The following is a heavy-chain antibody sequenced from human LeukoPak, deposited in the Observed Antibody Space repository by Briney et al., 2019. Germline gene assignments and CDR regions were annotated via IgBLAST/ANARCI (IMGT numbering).Heavy chain of an antibody. J-gene: IGHJ4*02. V-gene: IGHV3-23*01. D-gene: IGHD6-19*01. CDR2: IRGSGGST. CDR3: AKDRPAIAVAGTFDY. CDR1: GFTFSSYA. Sequence: GGSLRLSCAASGFTFSSYAISWVRQAPGKGLEWVSAIRGSGGSTYYADSVKGRFTISRDNSKNTLYLQMNSLRAEDTAVYYCAKDRPAIAVAGTFDYWGQGTLVTVSS.